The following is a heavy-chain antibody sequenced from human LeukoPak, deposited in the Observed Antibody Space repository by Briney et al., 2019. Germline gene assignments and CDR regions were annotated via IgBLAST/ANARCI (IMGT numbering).Heavy chain of an antibody. CDR3: AKGGYCSNTICYTSWFDP. V-gene: IGHV3-23*01. CDR2: ISGSGDST. J-gene: IGHJ5*02. Sequence: PGRSLRLSCAASGFTFSSYAMSWVRQAPGKGLEWVSAISGSGDSTFYADSVKGRFTISRDNSKNTLYLQMNSLRAEDTAVYYCAKGGYCSNTICYTSWFDPWGQGTLVTVSS. D-gene: IGHD2-2*02. CDR1: GFTFSSYA.